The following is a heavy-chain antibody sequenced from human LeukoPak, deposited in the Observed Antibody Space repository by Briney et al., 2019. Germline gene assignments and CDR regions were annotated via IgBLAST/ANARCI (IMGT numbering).Heavy chain of an antibody. CDR1: GYTFTAYY. D-gene: IGHD1-26*01. CDR3: ARGLMSAVGVGYFDY. V-gene: IGHV1-2*02. Sequence: GASVKVSCKASGYTFTAYYIHWVRQAHGQGLEWLGWINPNSGDTNYAQKFQGRVTMTRDTSITTAYMELSRLKSDDTAVYYCARGLMSAVGVGYFDYWGQGTLVTVSS. CDR2: INPNSGDT. J-gene: IGHJ4*02.